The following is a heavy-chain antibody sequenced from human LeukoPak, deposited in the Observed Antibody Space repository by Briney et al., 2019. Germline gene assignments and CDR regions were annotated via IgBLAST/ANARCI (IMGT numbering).Heavy chain of an antibody. Sequence: GASVKVSCKASGYSSTNYGISWVRQAPGQGLEWMGWIHIYRGNTNYAQKFQGRVTMTTDTSTSTVYMEVRSLRSDDTAMYYCARDVGITVADSFDPWGQGTLVTVSS. D-gene: IGHD6-13*01. CDR2: IHIYRGNT. V-gene: IGHV1-18*01. CDR1: GYSSTNYG. CDR3: ARDVGITVADSFDP. J-gene: IGHJ5*02.